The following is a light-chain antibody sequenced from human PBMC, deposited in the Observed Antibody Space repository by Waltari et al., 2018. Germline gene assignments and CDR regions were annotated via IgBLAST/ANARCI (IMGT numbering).Light chain of an antibody. Sequence: NFMLTQPHSVSESPGKTVTISCTRSSGTIASNYVQWYQHRPGSAPTTVIYEDNERPSGVPDRFSGSIDSSSNSASLTISGLKTEDEADYFCQSYDSSNQGVFGGGTKLTVL. CDR3: QSYDSSNQGV. CDR2: EDN. V-gene: IGLV6-57*04. J-gene: IGLJ3*02. CDR1: SGTIASNY.